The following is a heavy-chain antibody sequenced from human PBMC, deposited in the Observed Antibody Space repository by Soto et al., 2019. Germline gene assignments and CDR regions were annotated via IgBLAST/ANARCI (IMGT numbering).Heavy chain of an antibody. Sequence: ASVKVSCKASGYTFTSYDINWVRQATGQGLEWMGWMNPNSGNTGYAQKLQGRVTMTRDTSISTAYMELSRLRSEDTAVYYCARENRIDYYYMDVWGKGTTVTVSS. CDR2: MNPNSGNT. CDR3: ARENRIDYYYMDV. CDR1: GYTFTSYD. D-gene: IGHD3-16*02. V-gene: IGHV1-8*01. J-gene: IGHJ6*03.